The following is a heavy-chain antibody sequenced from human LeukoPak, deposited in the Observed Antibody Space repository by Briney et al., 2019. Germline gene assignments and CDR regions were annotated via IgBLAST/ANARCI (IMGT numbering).Heavy chain of an antibody. D-gene: IGHD2-8*01. CDR1: GGSISSYY. CDR2: MYNSGST. V-gene: IGHV4-59*01. Sequence: KPSETLSLTCTVSGGSISSYYWSWVRQPPGKGLEWIGYMYNSGSTKYNPSLKSRFTISVDTSKKQFSLKLSSVTAPDTAVYYCARDSDGLDYWGQGTLVTVSS. J-gene: IGHJ4*02. CDR3: ARDSDGLDY.